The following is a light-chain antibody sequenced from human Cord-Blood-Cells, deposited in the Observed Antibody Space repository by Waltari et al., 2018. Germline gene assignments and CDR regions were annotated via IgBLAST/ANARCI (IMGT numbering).Light chain of an antibody. CDR3: QQYYSTPPENLT. CDR1: QSVLYSSNNKNY. CDR2: WAS. Sequence: DIVMTQSPDSLAVSLGERATINCKSSQSVLYSSNNKNYLAWYQQKPGQPPKLLIYWASTRESGVPDRFSVSGSGTDFKLTSSSLQAEDVAVSYCQQYYSTPPENLTFSPGTNVDIK. J-gene: IGKJ3*01. V-gene: IGKV4-1*01.